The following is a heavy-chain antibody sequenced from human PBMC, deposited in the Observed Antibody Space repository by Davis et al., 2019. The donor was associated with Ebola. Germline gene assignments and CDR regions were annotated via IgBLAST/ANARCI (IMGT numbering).Heavy chain of an antibody. CDR1: GFTFSSDW. CDR2: INSDGTST. Sequence: GESLKLSCAASGFTFSSDWMHWVRQAPGKGLVWVSRINSDGTSTSYADSVKGRFTISRDNAKNTLYLQMNSLRAEDTAVYYCAREGRSSGYYYENYYGMDVWGQGTTVTVSS. J-gene: IGHJ6*02. D-gene: IGHD3-22*01. V-gene: IGHV3-74*01. CDR3: AREGRSSGYYYENYYGMDV.